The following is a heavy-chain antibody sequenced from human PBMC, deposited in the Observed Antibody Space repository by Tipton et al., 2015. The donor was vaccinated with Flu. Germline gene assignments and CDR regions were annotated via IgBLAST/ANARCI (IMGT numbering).Heavy chain of an antibody. D-gene: IGHD4-11*01. V-gene: IGHV4-38-2*01. J-gene: IGHJ5*02. CDR1: GDSISSDYY. Sequence: TLSLTCAVSGDSISSDYYWGWVRQFPGKGLEWIGSVSRTGSTIYNPSLKSRVTISIDTSKNQFSLKMKSVTASDMAVYYCARRDYSNYVSDPKSWFVPWGQGTLVAVSA. CDR2: VSRTGST. CDR3: ARRDYSNYVSDPKSWFVP.